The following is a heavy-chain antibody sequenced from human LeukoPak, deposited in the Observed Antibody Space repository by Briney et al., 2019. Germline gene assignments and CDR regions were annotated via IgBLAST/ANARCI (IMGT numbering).Heavy chain of an antibody. CDR3: ARDLSRDDYVYTDY. Sequence: ASVKVSCKASGYTFTGYYMHWVRQAPGQGLEWMGRINPNSGGTNYAQKFQGRATMTRDTSISTAYMELSRLRSDDTAVYYCARDLSRDDYVYTDYWGQGTLVTVSS. J-gene: IGHJ4*02. CDR1: GYTFTGYY. V-gene: IGHV1-2*06. D-gene: IGHD3-16*01. CDR2: INPNSGGT.